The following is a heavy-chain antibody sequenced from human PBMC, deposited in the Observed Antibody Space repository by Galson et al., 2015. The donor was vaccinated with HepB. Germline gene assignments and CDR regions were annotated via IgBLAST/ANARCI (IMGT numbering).Heavy chain of an antibody. V-gene: IGHV3-11*05. J-gene: IGHJ4*02. CDR2: ISSSSSYT. D-gene: IGHD6-13*01. Sequence: SLRLSCAASGFTFSDYYMSWIRQAPGKGLEWVSYISSSSSYTNYADSVKGRFTISRDNAKNSLYLQMNSLRAEDTAVYYCARVRYSDTWRYFDYWGQGTLVTVSS. CDR3: ARVRYSDTWRYFDY. CDR1: GFTFSDYY.